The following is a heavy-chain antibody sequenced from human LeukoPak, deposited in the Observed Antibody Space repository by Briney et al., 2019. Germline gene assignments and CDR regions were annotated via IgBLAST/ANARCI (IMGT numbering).Heavy chain of an antibody. J-gene: IGHJ4*02. Sequence: SETLSLTCAVSGGSISSGGYSWSWIRQPPGKGLEWIGYISYSGSTYNNPSLKSRVSISVDTSKNQFSLKLSSVTAADTAVYYCARMTGGTVYGWGQGTLVTVSS. CDR3: ARMTGGTVYG. CDR2: ISYSGST. V-gene: IGHV4-30-4*07. CDR1: GGSISSGGYS. D-gene: IGHD3-9*01.